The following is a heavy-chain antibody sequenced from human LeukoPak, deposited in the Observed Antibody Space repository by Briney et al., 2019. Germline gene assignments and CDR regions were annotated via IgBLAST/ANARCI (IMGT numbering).Heavy chain of an antibody. D-gene: IGHD3-10*01. CDR2: ISSSSSYT. CDR1: GFTFSSYA. CDR3: ASEKLLWFGELLPGEGY. V-gene: IGHV3-21*01. Sequence: GGSLRLSCAASGFTFSSYAMSWVRQAPGKGLEWVSSISSSSSYTYYADSVKGRFTISRDNAKNSLYLQMNSLRAEDTAVYYCASEKLLWFGELLPGEGYWGQGTLVTVSS. J-gene: IGHJ4*02.